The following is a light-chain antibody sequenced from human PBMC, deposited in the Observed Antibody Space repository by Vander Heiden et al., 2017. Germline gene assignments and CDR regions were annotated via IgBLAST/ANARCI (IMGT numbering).Light chain of an antibody. J-gene: IGKJ4*01. Sequence: MLTQPSRTPPSLSAEGAATPSRTGQSDSSSYLAWYQQKPGQAPRLLIHGAASRATGVPDRLSGSGSGTDFTLTISRLEPEDFAVYYCQQYDNSPTLTFGEGTKVEIK. CDR2: GAA. CDR1: QSDSSSY. V-gene: IGKV3-20*01. CDR3: QQYDNSPTLT.